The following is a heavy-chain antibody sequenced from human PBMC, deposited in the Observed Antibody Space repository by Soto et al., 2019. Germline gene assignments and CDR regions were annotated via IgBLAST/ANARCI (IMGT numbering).Heavy chain of an antibody. CDR2: ISGSGGST. Sequence: EVQLLESGGGLVQPGGSLRLSCAASGFTFSSYAMSWVRQAPGKGLEWVSAISGSGGSTYYADSVKGRFTISRDNSKNTRYLQMNSLRAEDTAVYYCAKGSQSVVVPAAIYAFDIWGQGTMVTVSS. D-gene: IGHD2-2*01. CDR3: AKGSQSVVVPAAIYAFDI. V-gene: IGHV3-23*01. CDR1: GFTFSSYA. J-gene: IGHJ3*02.